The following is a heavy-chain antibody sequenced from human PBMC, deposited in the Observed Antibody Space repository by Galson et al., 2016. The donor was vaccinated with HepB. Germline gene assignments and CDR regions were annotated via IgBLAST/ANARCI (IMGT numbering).Heavy chain of an antibody. D-gene: IGHD3-3*01. CDR1: GFTFSSYW. CDR3: ARETAYDFSLDYHGLDV. Sequence: SLRLSCAGSGFTFSSYWMSWVRQAPGKELEWVANIKQDGGERHYMDSVKGRFIISRDNAKKLLYLQMNSLRAEDTAVDYCARETAYDFSLDYHGLDVWGQGTTVTVSS. V-gene: IGHV3-7*03. J-gene: IGHJ6*02. CDR2: IKQDGGER.